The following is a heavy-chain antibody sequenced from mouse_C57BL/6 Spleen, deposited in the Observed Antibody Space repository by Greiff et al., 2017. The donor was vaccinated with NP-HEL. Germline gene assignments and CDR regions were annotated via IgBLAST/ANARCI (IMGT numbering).Heavy chain of an antibody. J-gene: IGHJ2*01. D-gene: IGHD1-3*01. CDR2: INPNNGGT. CDR1: GYTFTDYY. Sequence: VQLQQSGPELVKPGASVKISCKASGYTFTDYYMNWVKQSHGKSLEWIGDINPNNGGTSYNQKFKGKATLTVDKSSSTAYMELRSLTSEDSAVYYCARLQSKGYWGQGTTLTVSS. CDR3: ARLQSKGY. V-gene: IGHV1-26*01.